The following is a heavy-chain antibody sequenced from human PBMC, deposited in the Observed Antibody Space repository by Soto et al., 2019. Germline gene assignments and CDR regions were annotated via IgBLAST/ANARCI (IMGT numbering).Heavy chain of an antibody. D-gene: IGHD6-6*01. CDR3: AREDAARIERWFDA. Sequence: SETLSLTCAVSGGSIISASYSWNWIRQSPGRGLEWIGHIYSSGSTYYNPSLKSRVSISVDTSNNQFSLKLTSVTAADTAVYFCAREDAARIERWFDAWGQGILVTVSS. J-gene: IGHJ5*02. CDR1: GGSIISASYS. CDR2: IYSSGST. V-gene: IGHV4-31*11.